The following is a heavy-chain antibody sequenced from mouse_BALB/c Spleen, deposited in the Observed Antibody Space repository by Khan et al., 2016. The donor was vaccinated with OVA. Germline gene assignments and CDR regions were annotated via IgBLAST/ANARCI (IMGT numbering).Heavy chain of an antibody. J-gene: IGHJ2*01. CDR1: GYIFTSYW. CDR3: AREETLYYFDN. CDR2: IYPGTDNT. Sequence: QVQLKQSGAELVRLGASVKLSCKTSGYIFTSYWIHWVKQRSGQGLEWIARIYPGTDNTYYNEKLKDKAPLTADKSFSTAYTQIRSLKSVDFAVFYCAREETLYYFDNWGQGTTLTVSS. V-gene: IGHV1-76*01.